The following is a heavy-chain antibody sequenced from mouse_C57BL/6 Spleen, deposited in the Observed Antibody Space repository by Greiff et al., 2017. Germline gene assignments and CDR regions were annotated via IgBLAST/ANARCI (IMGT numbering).Heavy chain of an antibody. D-gene: IGHD1-1*01. CDR1: GYTFTSYW. CDR3: ARDPHYYGSSSYFDY. J-gene: IGHJ2*01. Sequence: VQLQQPGAELVRPGSSVKLSCKASGYTFTSYWMHWVKQRPIQGLEWIGNIDPSDSETHYNQKFKDKATLTVDKSSSTAYMQLSSLTSEDSAVYYGARDPHYYGSSSYFDYWGQGTTLTVSS. CDR2: IDPSDSET. V-gene: IGHV1-52*01.